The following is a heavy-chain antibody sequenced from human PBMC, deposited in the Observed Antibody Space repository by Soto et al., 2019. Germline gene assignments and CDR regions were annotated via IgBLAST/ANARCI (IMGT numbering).Heavy chain of an antibody. V-gene: IGHV3-7*04. CDR3: ARFYFDNSCFLPSPYYYYYGMDV. CDR2: IKQDGSEK. CDR1: GFTFSSYW. J-gene: IGHJ6*02. D-gene: IGHD3-22*01. Sequence: SLRLSCAASGFTFSSYWMSWVRQAPGKGLEWVANIKQDGSEKYYVDSVKGRFTISRDNAKNSLYLQMNSLRAEDTAVYYCARFYFDNSCFLPSPYYYYYGMDVWGQGTTVTVSS.